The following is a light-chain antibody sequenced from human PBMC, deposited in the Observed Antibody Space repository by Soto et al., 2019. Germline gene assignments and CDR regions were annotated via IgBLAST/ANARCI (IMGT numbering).Light chain of an antibody. CDR1: QGINTF. Sequence: IQLTQYPSSLSASVGDRVTITCRASQGINTFLAWYQQKPGKAPKLLIYAASTLQSGVPSRFSGSGSGTDFTLTISCLQSEDFATYYCQQYYSFPLTFGQGTRLEIK. V-gene: IGKV1-9*01. CDR3: QQYYSFPLT. J-gene: IGKJ5*01. CDR2: AAS.